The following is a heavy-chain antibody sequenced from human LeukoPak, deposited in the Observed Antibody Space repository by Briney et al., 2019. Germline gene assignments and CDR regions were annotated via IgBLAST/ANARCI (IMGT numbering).Heavy chain of an antibody. D-gene: IGHD6-13*01. CDR2: IYYSGST. Sequence: SETLSLTCTVSGGSISSSSYYWGWIRQPPGKGLEWIGSIYYSGSTYYNPSLKSRVTISVDTSKNQFSLKLSSVTAADTAVYYCSGGYSSSWFVTYYYYYMDVWGKGTTVTISS. CDR1: GGSISSSSYY. CDR3: SGGYSSSWFVTYYYYYMDV. V-gene: IGHV4-39*01. J-gene: IGHJ6*03.